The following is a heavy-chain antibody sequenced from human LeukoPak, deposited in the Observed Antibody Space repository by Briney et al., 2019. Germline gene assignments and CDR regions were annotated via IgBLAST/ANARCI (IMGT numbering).Heavy chain of an antibody. D-gene: IGHD2-15*01. Sequence: GASVKVSCKASGYTFTSYDINWVRQATGQGLEWMGWMNPNSGNTGYAQKFQGRVTMTRNTSISTAYMELSSLRSEDTAVYYCESVGYCSGGSCYGLDYWGQGTLVSVSS. CDR1: GYTFTSYD. V-gene: IGHV1-8*01. CDR3: ESVGYCSGGSCYGLDY. J-gene: IGHJ4*02. CDR2: MNPNSGNT.